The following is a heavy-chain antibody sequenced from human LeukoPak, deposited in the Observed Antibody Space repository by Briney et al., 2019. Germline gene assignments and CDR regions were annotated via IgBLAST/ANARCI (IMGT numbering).Heavy chain of an antibody. CDR1: GGSISSGSYY. D-gene: IGHD1-26*01. V-gene: IGHV4-61*02. Sequence: PSETLSLTCTVSGGSISSGSYYWSWIRQPAGKGLEWIGRIYTSGSTNYNPSLKSRVTISVDTSKNQFSLKLSSVTAADTAVHYCARGRETQDAFDIWGQGTMVTVSS. CDR2: IYTSGST. J-gene: IGHJ3*02. CDR3: ARGRETQDAFDI.